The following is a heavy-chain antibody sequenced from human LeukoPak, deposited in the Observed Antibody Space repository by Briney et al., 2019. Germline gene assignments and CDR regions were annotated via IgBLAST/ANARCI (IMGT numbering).Heavy chain of an antibody. J-gene: IGHJ4*02. Sequence: SGGSLRLSCAASGFTFSSYSMNGVRQAPGKGLEWVSSISSSSSYIYYADSVKGRFTISRDNAKNSLYLQMNSLRAEDTAVYYCARDLAARGDYWGQGTLVTVSS. CDR3: ARDLAARGDY. CDR2: ISSSSSYI. CDR1: GFTFSSYS. V-gene: IGHV3-21*01. D-gene: IGHD6-6*01.